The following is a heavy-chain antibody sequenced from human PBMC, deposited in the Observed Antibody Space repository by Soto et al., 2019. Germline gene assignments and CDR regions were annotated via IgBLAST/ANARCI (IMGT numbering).Heavy chain of an antibody. CDR1: GFTFSSYG. V-gene: IGHV3-7*01. Sequence: PGRSRRLSCAASGFTFSSYGMSCVRQAPGKGLEWVANIKQDGSEKYYLDSVKGRFTISRDNAKNSLYLQMNSLRAEDTAVYSCARDYFTMGALYYCYYGMDVWGQGTTVSVSS. CDR2: IKQDGSEK. J-gene: IGHJ6*02. CDR3: ARDYFTMGALYYCYYGMDV. D-gene: IGHD3-10*01.